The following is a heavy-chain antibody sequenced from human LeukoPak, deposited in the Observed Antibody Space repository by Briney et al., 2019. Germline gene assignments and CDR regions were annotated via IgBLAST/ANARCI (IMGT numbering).Heavy chain of an antibody. J-gene: IGHJ3*02. CDR2: INHSGST. V-gene: IGHV4-34*01. CDR1: GGSFSGYY. CDR3: ARAYCSSTSCWDSAFDI. Sequence: SETLSLTCAVYGGSFSGYYWSWIRQPPGKGLEWIGEINHSGSTNYNPSLKSRVTISVDTSKNQFSLKLSSVTAADTAVYYCARAYCSSTSCWDSAFDIWGQGTMVTVSS. D-gene: IGHD2-2*01.